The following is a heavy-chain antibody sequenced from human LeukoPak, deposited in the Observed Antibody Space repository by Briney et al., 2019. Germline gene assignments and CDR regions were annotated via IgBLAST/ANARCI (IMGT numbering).Heavy chain of an antibody. J-gene: IGHJ5*02. D-gene: IGHD3-10*01. CDR3: ARDKYYYGSGERWFDP. V-gene: IGHV4-4*07. CDR2: IYTSGST. Sequence: SETLSLTCTVSGGSISSYYWSWIRQPAGKGLEWIGRIYTSGSTNYNPSLKSRVTMSVDTSKNQFSLKLSSVTAADTAVYYCARDKYYYGSGERWFDPWGQGTLVTVSS. CDR1: GGSISSYY.